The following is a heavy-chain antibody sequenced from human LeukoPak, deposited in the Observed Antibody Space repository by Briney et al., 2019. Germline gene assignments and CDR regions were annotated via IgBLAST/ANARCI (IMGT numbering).Heavy chain of an antibody. CDR1: GYTFTSYD. V-gene: IGHV1-8*01. CDR2: MNPNSANT. J-gene: IGHJ4*02. CDR3: ARGIRGRRTFDY. D-gene: IGHD3-16*01. Sequence: ASVKVSCKASGYTFTSYDINWVRQATGQGREWMGWMNPNSANTGYAQKFQGRVTMTRNTSISTAYMELSSLRSEDTAVYYCARGIRGRRTFDYWGQGTLVTVSS.